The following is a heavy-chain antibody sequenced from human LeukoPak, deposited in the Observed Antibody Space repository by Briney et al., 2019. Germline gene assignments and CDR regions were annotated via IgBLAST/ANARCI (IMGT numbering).Heavy chain of an antibody. CDR1: GYTFTSYG. V-gene: IGHV1-18*01. CDR2: IGAYNGNT. CDR3: ARGGYCSGGSCYAFDY. J-gene: IGHJ4*02. Sequence: ASVKVSCKASGYTFTSYGISWVRRAPGQGLEWMGWIGAYNGNTNYAQKLQGRVTMTTDTSTSTAYMELRSLRSDGTAVYYCARGGYCSGGSCYAFDYWGQGTLVTVSS. D-gene: IGHD2-15*01.